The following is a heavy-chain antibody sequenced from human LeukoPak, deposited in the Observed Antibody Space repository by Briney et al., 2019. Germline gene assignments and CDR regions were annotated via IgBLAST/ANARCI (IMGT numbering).Heavy chain of an antibody. D-gene: IGHD5-18*01. CDR3: ARDRDGYTYGYAY. CDR2: IDPNSGGT. V-gene: IGHV1-2*02. J-gene: IGHJ4*02. CDR1: GYTFTGYY. Sequence: ASVKVSCKASGYTFTGYYMHWVRQAPGQGLEWMGWIDPNSGGTNYAHKFQGRVTMTRDTSLSTAYMELSRLTSDDTAVYYCARDRDGYTYGYAYWGQGTLVTVSS.